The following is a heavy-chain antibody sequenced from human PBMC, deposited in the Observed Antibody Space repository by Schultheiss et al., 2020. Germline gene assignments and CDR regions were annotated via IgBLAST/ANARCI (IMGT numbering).Heavy chain of an antibody. D-gene: IGHD3-3*01. CDR2: IYYSGST. CDR1: GGSISSGGYY. V-gene: IGHV4-31*03. J-gene: IGHJ6*02. Sequence: SQTLSLTCTVSGGSISSGGYYWSWIRQPPGKGLEWIGYIYYSGSTYYNPSLKSRVTISVDTSKNQFSLKLSSVTAADTAVYYCARGFYDFWSGYYYYYGMDVWGQGTTVTVSS. CDR3: ARGFYDFWSGYYYYYGMDV.